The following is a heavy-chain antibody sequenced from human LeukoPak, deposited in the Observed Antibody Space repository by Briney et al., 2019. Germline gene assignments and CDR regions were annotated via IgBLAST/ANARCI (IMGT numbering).Heavy chain of an antibody. CDR2: IYQSGGT. J-gene: IGHJ4*02. V-gene: IGHV4-30-2*01. D-gene: IGHD3-9*01. CDR1: GGSISSGGYS. CDR3: ASLTGAVLGY. Sequence: SQTLSLTCAVSGGSISSGGYSWSWLRQPPGKGLEWIEYIYQSGGTYYNPSLKSRVTISVDRSKNQFSLKLSSVTAADTAVYYCASLTGAVLGYWGQGTLVTVSS.